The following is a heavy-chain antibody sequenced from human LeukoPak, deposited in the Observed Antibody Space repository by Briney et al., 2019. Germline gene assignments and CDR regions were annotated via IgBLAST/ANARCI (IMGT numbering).Heavy chain of an antibody. CDR3: AKDIGGSSGYYDSDDFDY. V-gene: IGHV3-30*18. J-gene: IGHJ4*02. CDR1: GFTFSSYG. Sequence: PGGSLRLSCAASGFTFSSYGMHWVRQAPGKGLEWVAVISYDGSNKYYADSVKGRFTISRDNSKNTLYLQMNSLRAEDTAVYYCAKDIGGSSGYYDSDDFDYWGQGTLVTVSS. D-gene: IGHD3-22*01. CDR2: ISYDGSNK.